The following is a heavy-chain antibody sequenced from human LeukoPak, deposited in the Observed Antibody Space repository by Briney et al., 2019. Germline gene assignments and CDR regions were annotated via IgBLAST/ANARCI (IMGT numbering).Heavy chain of an antibody. Sequence: ASVKVSCKASGYTFSSYGIGWVRQAPGQGLEWMGWISAYNGNTNYAQKLQGRVTTTTDTSTSTAYMELRSLRPADTAVYYCARSPDNRYSSGWSHSWGQGTLVTVSS. CDR3: ARSPDNRYSSGWSHS. CDR1: GYTFSSYG. J-gene: IGHJ4*02. D-gene: IGHD6-19*01. V-gene: IGHV1-18*01. CDR2: ISAYNGNT.